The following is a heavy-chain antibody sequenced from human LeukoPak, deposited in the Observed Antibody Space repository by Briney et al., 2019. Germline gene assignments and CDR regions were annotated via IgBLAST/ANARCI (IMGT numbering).Heavy chain of an antibody. V-gene: IGHV1-46*01. CDR1: GYTFTSYY. J-gene: IGHJ5*02. Sequence: GASVKVSCKASGYTFTSYYMHWVRQAPGQGLEWMGIINPSGGSTSYAQKFQGRVTMTRDTSTSTVYMELSSLRSEDTAVYYCARAWHQVDIVVNWFDPWGQGTLVTVSS. CDR3: ARAWHQVDIVVNWFDP. D-gene: IGHD5-12*01. CDR2: INPSGGST.